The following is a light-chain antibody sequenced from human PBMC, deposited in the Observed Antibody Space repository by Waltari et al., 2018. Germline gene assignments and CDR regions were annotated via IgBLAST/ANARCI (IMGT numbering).Light chain of an antibody. Sequence: QSALTQPASVSGSPGQSITISCTGTSSDVGGYNFVSWYQQHPDKAPKLLIYDVSEWPSGISNRFSASKSVNTASLTISELQAEDEADYYCISYTTISTWVFGTGTKVTVL. V-gene: IGLV2-14*03. CDR1: SSDVGGYNF. CDR3: ISYTTISTWV. CDR2: DVS. J-gene: IGLJ1*01.